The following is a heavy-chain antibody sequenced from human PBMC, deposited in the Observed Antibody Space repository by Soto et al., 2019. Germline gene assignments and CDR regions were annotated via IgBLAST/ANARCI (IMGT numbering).Heavy chain of an antibody. Sequence: SETLSLTCTVSGGSISSGDYYWSWIRQPPVKGLEWIGYIYYSGSTYYNPSLKSRVTILVDTSKHQFSLKLSSVTAADTAVYYCARDSHDNSNYLSNWFDPWGQGTLVTVSS. CDR1: GGSISSGDYY. CDR2: IYYSGST. CDR3: ARDSHDNSNYLSNWFDP. D-gene: IGHD4-4*01. V-gene: IGHV4-30-4*01. J-gene: IGHJ5*02.